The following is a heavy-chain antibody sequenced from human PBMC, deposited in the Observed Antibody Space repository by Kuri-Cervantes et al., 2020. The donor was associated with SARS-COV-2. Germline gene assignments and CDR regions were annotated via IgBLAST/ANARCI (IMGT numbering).Heavy chain of an antibody. V-gene: IGHV3-23*01. J-gene: IGHJ6*03. D-gene: IGHD2-2*01. Sequence: GGSLRLSCAASGFTFSSYAMSWVRQAPGKGLEWVSAISGSGGSTYYADSVEGRFTISRDNSKNTLYLQMNSLRAEDTAVYYCAKKGVGSSTSTVYYYYYMDVWDKGTTVTVSS. CDR1: GFTFSSYA. CDR3: AKKGVGSSTSTVYYYYYMDV. CDR2: ISGSGGST.